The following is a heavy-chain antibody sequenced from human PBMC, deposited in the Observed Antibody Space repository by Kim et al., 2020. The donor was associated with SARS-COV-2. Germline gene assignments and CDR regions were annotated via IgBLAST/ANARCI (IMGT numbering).Heavy chain of an antibody. V-gene: IGHV3-23*01. J-gene: IGHJ3*02. D-gene: IGHD1-1*01. CDR2: MGGGDDDR. Sequence: GGSLRLSCAASGFTFNKYAMSWVRQAPGKGLEWVSTMGGGDDDRYYAGSVKGRFSISRDDSKSTLYLQMHSLSAEDTALYYCAKDLTSMNEVYDPFEIWGRGTMVTVSS. CDR3: AKDLTSMNEVYDPFEI. CDR1: GFTFNKYA.